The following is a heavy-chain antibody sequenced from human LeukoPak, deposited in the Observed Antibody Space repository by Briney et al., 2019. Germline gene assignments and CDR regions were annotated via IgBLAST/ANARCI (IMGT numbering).Heavy chain of an antibody. V-gene: IGHV3-21*01. J-gene: IGHJ4*02. D-gene: IGHD3-10*01. Sequence: GGSLRLSCAASGFTFSSYSMNWVRQAPGKGLEWVSSISSSSSYIYYADSVKGRFTISRDNAKNSLYLQMNCLRAEDTAVYYCASRGYYGSGSYGYWGQGTLVTVSS. CDR1: GFTFSSYS. CDR2: ISSSSSYI. CDR3: ASRGYYGSGSYGY.